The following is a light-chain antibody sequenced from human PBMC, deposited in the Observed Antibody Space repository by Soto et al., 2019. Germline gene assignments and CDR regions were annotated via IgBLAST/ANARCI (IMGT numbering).Light chain of an antibody. CDR1: SGSASTSYY. J-gene: IGLJ7*01. V-gene: IGLV8-61*01. CDR2: STN. Sequence: QAVVTQEPSFSVSPGRTVTLTCGLSSGSASTSYYPSWYQQTPGQAPRTLIYSTNTRSSGVPDRFSGSILGNKAALTITGAQADDESDYYCVLYMGSGLWVFGGGTQLTVL. CDR3: VLYMGSGLWV.